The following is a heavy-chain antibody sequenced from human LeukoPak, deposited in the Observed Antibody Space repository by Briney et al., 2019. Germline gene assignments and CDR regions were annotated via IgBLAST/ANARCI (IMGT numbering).Heavy chain of an antibody. CDR2: IYYSGST. V-gene: IGHV4-59*01. D-gene: IGHD6-13*01. J-gene: IGHJ3*02. CDR3: ARDSSSFSGAFDI. Sequence: PSETLSLTCTVSGGSISSYYWSWIRQPPGKGLEWIGYIYYSGSTNYNPSLKSRVTISVDTSKNQFSLKLSSVTAADTAVYYCARDSSSFSGAFDIWGQGTMVTVSS. CDR1: GGSISSYY.